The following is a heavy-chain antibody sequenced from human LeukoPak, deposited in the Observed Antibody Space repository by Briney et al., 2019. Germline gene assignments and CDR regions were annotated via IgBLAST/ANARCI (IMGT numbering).Heavy chain of an antibody. CDR3: ARHLAYYDSPDY. D-gene: IGHD3-22*01. V-gene: IGHV4-59*08. Sequence: PSETLSLTCTVSGGSISSYYWSWIRQPPGKGLEWIGYISYIGSTNYNPSLKSRVTISVGTSKNQFSLKLSSVTAADTAVYYCARHLAYYDSPDYWGQGTLVTVSS. CDR2: ISYIGST. J-gene: IGHJ4*02. CDR1: GGSISSYY.